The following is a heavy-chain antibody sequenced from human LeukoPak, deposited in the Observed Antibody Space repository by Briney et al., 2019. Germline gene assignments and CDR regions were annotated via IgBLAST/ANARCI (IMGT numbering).Heavy chain of an antibody. CDR1: GDSVSSNSAA. CDR3: ARDSWDCSSTSCYPPGIDY. D-gene: IGHD2-2*01. CDR2: TYYRSKWYN. J-gene: IGHJ4*02. Sequence: SQTLSHTCAISGDSVSSNSAAWNWIRQSPSRGLEWLGRTYYRSKWYNDYAVSVKSRITINPDTSKNQFSLQLNSVTPEDTAVYYCARDSWDCSSTSCYPPGIDYWGQGTLVTVSS. V-gene: IGHV6-1*01.